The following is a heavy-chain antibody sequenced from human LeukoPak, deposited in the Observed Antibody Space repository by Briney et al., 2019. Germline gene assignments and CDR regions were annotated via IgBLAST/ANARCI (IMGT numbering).Heavy chain of an antibody. D-gene: IGHD6-13*01. Sequence: ASVKVSCKVSGYTLTELSMHWVRQAPGKGLEWMEGFDPEDGETIYAQKFQGRVTMTEDTSTDTAYMELSSLRSEDTAVYYCATDLIAAAVFDYWGQGTLVTVSS. J-gene: IGHJ4*02. V-gene: IGHV1-24*01. CDR1: GYTLTELS. CDR3: ATDLIAAAVFDY. CDR2: FDPEDGET.